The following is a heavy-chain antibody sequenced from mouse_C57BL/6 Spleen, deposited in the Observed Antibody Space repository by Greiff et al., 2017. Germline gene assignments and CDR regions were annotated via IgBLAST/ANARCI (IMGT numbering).Heavy chain of an antibody. CDR2: IYPGDGDT. CDR1: GYAFSSSW. J-gene: IGHJ2*01. V-gene: IGHV1-82*01. CDR3: ARSNYGSSYGFDY. D-gene: IGHD1-1*01. Sequence: VKLQESGPELVKPGASVKISCKASGYAFSSSWMNWVKQRPGKGLEWIGRIYPGDGDTNYNGKFKGKATLTADKSSSTAYMQLSSLTSEDSAVYFCARSNYGSSYGFDYWGQGTTLTVSS.